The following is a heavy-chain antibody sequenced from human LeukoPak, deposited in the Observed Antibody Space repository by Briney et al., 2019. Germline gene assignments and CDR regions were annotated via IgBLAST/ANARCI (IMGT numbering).Heavy chain of an antibody. D-gene: IGHD1-26*01. J-gene: IGHJ4*02. Sequence: GGSLRLSCAASGFTFSSCAIHWVRQAPGKGLEYVSAISSNGGSTYYANSVKGRFTISRDNSKNTLYLQMGSLRAEDMAVYYCATLPYWGQGTLVTVSS. CDR3: ATLPY. CDR2: ISSNGGST. V-gene: IGHV3-64*01. CDR1: GFTFSSCA.